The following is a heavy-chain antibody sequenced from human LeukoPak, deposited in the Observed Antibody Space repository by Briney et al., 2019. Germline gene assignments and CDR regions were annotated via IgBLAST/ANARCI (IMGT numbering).Heavy chain of an antibody. J-gene: IGHJ4*02. CDR3: ARLGGYCSGGSCYSFFDY. CDR2: IYYSGST. V-gene: IGHV4-39*01. Sequence: SETLSLTCTVSGGSISSSSYYWGWIRQPPGKGLEWFGSIYYSGSTYYNPSLKSRVTISVDTSKNQFSLKLSSVTAADTGVYYCARLGGYCSGGSCYSFFDYWGQGTLVTVSS. D-gene: IGHD2-15*01. CDR1: GGSISSSSYY.